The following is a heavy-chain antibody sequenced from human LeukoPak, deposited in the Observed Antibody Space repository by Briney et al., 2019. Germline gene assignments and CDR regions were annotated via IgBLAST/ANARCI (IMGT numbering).Heavy chain of an antibody. CDR2: IYYSGST. CDR3: AREGYDILTGYYYFDY. J-gene: IGHJ4*02. CDR1: GGSISSGDYY. D-gene: IGHD3-9*01. Sequence: SETLSLTCTVSGGSISSGDYYWRWIRQPPGKGLEWIGYIYYSGSTYYNPSRKSRVTISVDTSKNQFSLKLSSVTAADTAVYYCAREGYDILTGYYYFDYWGQGTLVTVSS. V-gene: IGHV4-30-4*01.